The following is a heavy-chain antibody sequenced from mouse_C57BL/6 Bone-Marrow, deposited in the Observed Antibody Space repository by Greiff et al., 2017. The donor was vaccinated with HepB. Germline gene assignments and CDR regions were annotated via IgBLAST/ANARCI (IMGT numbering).Heavy chain of an antibody. J-gene: IGHJ3*01. CDR3: ARLDSSGPAWFAY. V-gene: IGHV5-12*01. Sequence: EVHLVESGGGLVQPGGSLKLSCAASGFTFSDYYMYWVRQTPEKRLEWVAYISNGGGSTYYPDTVKGRFTISRDNAKNTLYLQMSRLKSEDTAMYYCARLDSSGPAWFAYWGQGTLVTVSA. CDR1: GFTFSDYY. CDR2: ISNGGGST. D-gene: IGHD3-2*02.